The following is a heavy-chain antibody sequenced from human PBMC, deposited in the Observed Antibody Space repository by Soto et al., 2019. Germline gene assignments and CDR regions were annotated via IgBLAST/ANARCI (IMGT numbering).Heavy chain of an antibody. Sequence: QVQLVESGGGVVQPGRSLRLSCAASGFTFSSYGMHWVRQAPGKGLEWVAVISYDGSNKYYADSVKGRFTISRDNSKNTLYLQMNSLRAEDTAVYYCAKGGDLEHSQYWGQGTPVTDSS. D-gene: IGHD2-21*01. CDR1: GFTFSSYG. CDR3: AKGGDLEHSQY. V-gene: IGHV3-30*18. J-gene: IGHJ1*01. CDR2: ISYDGSNK.